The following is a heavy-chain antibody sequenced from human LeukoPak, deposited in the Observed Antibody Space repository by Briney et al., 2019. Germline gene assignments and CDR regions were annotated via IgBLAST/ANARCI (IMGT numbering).Heavy chain of an antibody. CDR1: GFTFSSYA. J-gene: IGHJ5*02. D-gene: IGHD2-2*02. V-gene: IGHV3-64*01. Sequence: LPGGSLRLSCAASGFTFSSYAMHWVRQAPGKGLEYVSAISSNGGSTYYANSVKGRFTISRDNSKNTLYLQMGSLRAEDMAVYYCARGPYQLLYGNWFDPWGQGTLVTVSS. CDR3: ARGPYQLLYGNWFDP. CDR2: ISSNGGST.